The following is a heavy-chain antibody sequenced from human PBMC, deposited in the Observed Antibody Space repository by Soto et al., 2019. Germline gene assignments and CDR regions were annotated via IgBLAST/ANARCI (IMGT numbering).Heavy chain of an antibody. D-gene: IGHD2-15*01. CDR2: IYWDDDK. CDR3: SVVVVAVEYFQH. J-gene: IGHJ1*01. Sequence: QITLKESGPTLVKPTQPLTLTCTFSGFSLSTSGVGVGWIRQPPGKALEWLALIYWDDDKRYSPSLKSRLTITKDTSKNQVVLTMTNMDPVDTATYYCSVVVVAVEYFQHWGQGTLVTVSS. CDR1: GFSLSTSGVG. V-gene: IGHV2-5*02.